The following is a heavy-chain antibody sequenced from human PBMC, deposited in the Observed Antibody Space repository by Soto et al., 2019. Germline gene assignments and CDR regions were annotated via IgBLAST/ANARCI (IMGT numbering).Heavy chain of an antibody. Sequence: PGGSLRLSCAASGFTFSSYAMHWVRQAPGKGLEWVAVISYDGSNKYYADSVKGRFTISRDNSKNTLYLQMNSLRAEDTAVYYCARDRGGYDVYYYYYGMDVWGQGTTVTVSS. CDR3: ARDRGGYDVYYYYYGMDV. CDR2: ISYDGSNK. CDR1: GFTFSSYA. D-gene: IGHD3-10*01. J-gene: IGHJ6*02. V-gene: IGHV3-30-3*01.